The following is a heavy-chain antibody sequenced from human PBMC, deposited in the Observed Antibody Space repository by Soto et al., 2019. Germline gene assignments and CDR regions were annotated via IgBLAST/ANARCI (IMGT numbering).Heavy chain of an antibody. CDR3: SRDAWGGP. Sequence: QVQLMQSGGGLVKPGGSLRLSCAASGFNFDDYYMSWIRQAPGKGLEWVADINSDGTTTHYADSVKGRFTISRDNAKKSVYLQMISLRVADTAVYYCSRDAWGGPSGQGTMVTVSS. CDR2: INSDGTTT. J-gene: IGHJ5*02. CDR1: GFNFDDYY. V-gene: IGHV3-11*01. D-gene: IGHD3-10*01.